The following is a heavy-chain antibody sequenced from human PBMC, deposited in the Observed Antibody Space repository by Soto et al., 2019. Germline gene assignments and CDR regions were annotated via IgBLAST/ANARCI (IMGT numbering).Heavy chain of an antibody. CDR2: IIPIFGTA. J-gene: IGHJ2*01. CDR3: ASTKYDSSAYYYWYLGL. Sequence: QVELVQSGAEVKKPGSSVKVSCQASEDTFRNYAISWVRHAPGQLLEWMAGIIPIFGTANYAQKFQGRVTITAVRSANTLYMELTILRSEDTAVYYCASTKYDSSAYYYWYLGLWGRCTLVTFSS. D-gene: IGHD3-22*01. CDR1: EDTFRNYA. V-gene: IGHV1-69*06.